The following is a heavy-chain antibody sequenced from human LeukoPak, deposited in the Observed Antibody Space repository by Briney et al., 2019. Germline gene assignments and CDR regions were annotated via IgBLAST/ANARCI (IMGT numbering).Heavy chain of an antibody. CDR1: GGSISSHY. CDR3: ARDGYSNWYYFDH. CDR2: IYYSGST. V-gene: IGHV4-59*11. Sequence: SETLPLTCTVSGGSISSHYWSWIRQPPGRGLEWIGQIYYSGSTKYNPSLKSRVTISVDRSKNQFSLKLSSVTAADAAVYYCARDGYSNWYYFDHWGQGALVTVS. J-gene: IGHJ4*02. D-gene: IGHD4-11*01.